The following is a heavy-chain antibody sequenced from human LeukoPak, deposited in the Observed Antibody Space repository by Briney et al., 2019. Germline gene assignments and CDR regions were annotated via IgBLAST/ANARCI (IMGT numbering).Heavy chain of an antibody. Sequence: PSETLSLTCTVSGGSISSYYWSWIRQPPGKGLEWIGYIYYSGSTNYNPSLKSRVTISVDTSKNQFSLKLSSVTAADTAVYYCARCKWELLWDYWGQGTLVTVSS. CDR2: IYYSGST. CDR3: ARCKWELLWDY. V-gene: IGHV4-59*01. CDR1: GGSISSYY. J-gene: IGHJ4*02. D-gene: IGHD1-26*01.